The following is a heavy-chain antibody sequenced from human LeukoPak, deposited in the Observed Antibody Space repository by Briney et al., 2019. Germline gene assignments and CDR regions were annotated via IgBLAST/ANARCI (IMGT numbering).Heavy chain of an antibody. V-gene: IGHV2-5*08. Sequence: TLSLTCTVSGGSISSGGYYWSWIRQPPGKALEWLALIYWDDDKRYTPSLKSRLTITKDTSKNQVVLTMTNMDPVDTATYYCAHSIGGSGSYELWGQGTLVTVSS. CDR3: AHSIGGSGSYEL. J-gene: IGHJ4*02. CDR1: GGSISSGGYY. D-gene: IGHD3-10*01. CDR2: IYWDDDK.